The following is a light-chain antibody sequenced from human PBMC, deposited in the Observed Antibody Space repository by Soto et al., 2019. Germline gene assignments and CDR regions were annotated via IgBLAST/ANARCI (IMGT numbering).Light chain of an antibody. CDR1: QSISNY. J-gene: IGKJ2*01. CDR2: AAS. CDR3: QQIYSIPYT. V-gene: IGKV1-39*01. Sequence: DIQMTQFPSSLSASVGDRVTITFRASQSISNYLKWYRQRPGKAPELLIFAASTLQRGAPSRFSGSESGSDFTITISSLQPEDFATYYWQQIYSIPYTFGQGSNLDSK.